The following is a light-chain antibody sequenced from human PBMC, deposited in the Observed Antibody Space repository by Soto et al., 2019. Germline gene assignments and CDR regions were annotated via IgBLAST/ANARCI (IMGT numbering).Light chain of an antibody. CDR1: STDIGGYNY. Sequence: QSALTQPASVSGSPGQSITISCTGTSTDIGGYNYVSWYQQHPGNAPKVMIYDVSNRPSGVSSRFSGSKSGYTASLTISGLQAEDEDDYYGSSYNSTSALLFGGGTQVTVL. CDR3: SSYNSTSALL. V-gene: IGLV2-14*01. J-gene: IGLJ2*01. CDR2: DVS.